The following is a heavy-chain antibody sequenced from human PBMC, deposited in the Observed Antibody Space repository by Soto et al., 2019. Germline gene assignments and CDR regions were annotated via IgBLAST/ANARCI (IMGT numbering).Heavy chain of an antibody. J-gene: IGHJ6*02. V-gene: IGHV1-8*01. Sequence: QAHLEQSGSVLKRPGASVKVSCKASGYIFSDYDINWLRQASGQGPEWMGWMNAKSGDTFSPQRFRGKFNMTWDTSLSTAYIEVGSLTSHDTVIYYCARGNPFNYAGFDVWGQGTTVAVSS. CDR2: MNAKSGDT. CDR3: ARGNPFNYAGFDV. D-gene: IGHD3-16*01. CDR1: GYIFSDYD.